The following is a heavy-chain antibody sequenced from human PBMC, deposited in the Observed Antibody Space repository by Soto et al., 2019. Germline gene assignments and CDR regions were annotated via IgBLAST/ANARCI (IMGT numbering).Heavy chain of an antibody. J-gene: IGHJ1*01. V-gene: IGHV3-30-3*01. CDR2: ISYDGSNK. CDR3: AKAPKWLLLGYFQH. Sequence: GGSLGLSCAASGFTFSSYAMHWVRQAPGKGLEWVAVISYDGSNKYYADSVKGRFTISRDNSKNTLYLQMNSLRAEDTAVYYCAKAPKWLLLGYFQHWGQGTLVTVSS. D-gene: IGHD3-22*01. CDR1: GFTFSSYA.